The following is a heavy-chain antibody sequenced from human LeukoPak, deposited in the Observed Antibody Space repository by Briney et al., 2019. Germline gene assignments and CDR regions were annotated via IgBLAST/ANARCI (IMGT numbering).Heavy chain of an antibody. CDR2: IYSSGST. V-gene: IGHV4-4*07. J-gene: IGHJ6*03. CDR3: ARGRVPAATNYYYYYMDV. Sequence: SETLSLTCTVSGGSISSYYWSWIRQPAGEGLEWIGRIYSSGSTNYNPSLRSRVTLSVATSKNQFSLKLSSVTAADTAVYYCARGRVPAATNYYYYYMDVWGKGTTVTVSS. CDR1: GGSISSYY. D-gene: IGHD2-2*01.